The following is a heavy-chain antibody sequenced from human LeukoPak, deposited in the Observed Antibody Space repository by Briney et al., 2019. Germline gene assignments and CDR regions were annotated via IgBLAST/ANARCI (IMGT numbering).Heavy chain of an antibody. Sequence: GGSLRLSCAASGFTSGNYAMNWVRQAPGKGLEWVSSITISSSYLYYADSVKGRFTISRDDAKNSLYLQMNSLRAEDTAVYYCARDAPRGCSGGSCSTYGMDVWGQGTTVSVSS. CDR2: ITISSSYL. V-gene: IGHV3-21*01. CDR3: ARDAPRGCSGGSCSTYGMDV. J-gene: IGHJ6*02. CDR1: GFTSGNYA. D-gene: IGHD2-15*01.